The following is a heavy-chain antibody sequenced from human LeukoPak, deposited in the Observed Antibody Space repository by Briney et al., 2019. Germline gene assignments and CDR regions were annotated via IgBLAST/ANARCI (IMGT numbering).Heavy chain of an antibody. Sequence: KPSETLSLTCTVSGGSISSYYWSWIRQPPGKGLEWIGYIYYSGSTNYNPSLKSRVTISVDTSKNQFSLKLSSVTAADTAVYYCARTQYCSSTSCYLDYWGKGTLVTVSS. D-gene: IGHD2-2*01. CDR2: IYYSGST. CDR1: GGSISSYY. V-gene: IGHV4-59*08. CDR3: ARTQYCSSTSCYLDY. J-gene: IGHJ4*02.